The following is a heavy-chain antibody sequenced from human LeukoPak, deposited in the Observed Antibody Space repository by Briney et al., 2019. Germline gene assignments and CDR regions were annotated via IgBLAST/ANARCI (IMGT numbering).Heavy chain of an antibody. Sequence: HTGGSLRLSCAASGFTFSSYAMSWVRQAPGKGLEWVSAISGSGGSTSYADSVKGRFTISRDNSKNTLYLQMNSLRAEDTAVYYCAKALGVWRQLDGMDVWGQGTTVTVSS. CDR2: ISGSGGST. D-gene: IGHD6-13*01. V-gene: IGHV3-23*01. CDR3: AKALGVWRQLDGMDV. CDR1: GFTFSSYA. J-gene: IGHJ6*02.